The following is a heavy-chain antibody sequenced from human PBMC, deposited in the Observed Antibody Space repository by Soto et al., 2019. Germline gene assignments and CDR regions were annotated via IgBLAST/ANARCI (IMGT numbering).Heavy chain of an antibody. CDR1: GGTFSSYA. Sequence: ASVKVSCTASGGTFSSYAISWVRQAPGQGLEWMGGIIPIFGTANYAQKFQGRDTITADESTSTAYMELSSRRSEDTAVYYCARAGYCSSTSCQDCGWFDTWGQGTLVT. V-gene: IGHV1-69*13. CDR3: ARAGYCSSTSCQDCGWFDT. D-gene: IGHD2-2*01. J-gene: IGHJ5*02. CDR2: IIPIFGTA.